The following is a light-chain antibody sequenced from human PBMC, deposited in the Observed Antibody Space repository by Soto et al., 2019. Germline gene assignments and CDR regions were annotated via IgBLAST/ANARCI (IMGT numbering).Light chain of an antibody. Sequence: DIQMTQSPSSVSASVGDRVTITCRASQDISSWLAWYQQRPGQAPNFLMYTASSLQSGVPSRFSGSGSGTDFTLTISSLQPEDFATYYCQQANSFPLTFGGGTKVEIK. CDR2: TAS. CDR3: QQANSFPLT. CDR1: QDISSW. J-gene: IGKJ4*01. V-gene: IGKV1-12*01.